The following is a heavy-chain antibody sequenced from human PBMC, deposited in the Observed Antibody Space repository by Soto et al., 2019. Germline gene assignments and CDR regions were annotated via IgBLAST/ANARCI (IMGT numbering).Heavy chain of an antibody. J-gene: IGHJ4*02. Sequence: ASVKVSCKXSGGTFSSYAISWVRQAPGQGLEWMGGIIPIFGTANYAQTFQGRVTITADKSTSTAYMELSSLRSEDTAVYYCARGTTGTTPFGYWGQGTLVTVSS. D-gene: IGHD1-1*01. CDR3: ARGTTGTTPFGY. V-gene: IGHV1-69*06. CDR2: IIPIFGTA. CDR1: GGTFSSYA.